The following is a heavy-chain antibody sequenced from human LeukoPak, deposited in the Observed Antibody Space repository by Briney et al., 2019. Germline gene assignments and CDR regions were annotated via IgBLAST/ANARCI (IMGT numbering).Heavy chain of an antibody. V-gene: IGHV1-18*01. CDR1: GYTFTSYG. Sequence: GSVRVSCKASGYTFTSYGISWVRPAPGQGLEWMGWISAYNGNTNYAQKLQGRVTMTTDTSTSTAYMELRSLRSDDTAVYYCARALKPHITRTTVDYGGVVILDTVSS. J-gene: IGHJ4*02. CDR3: ARALKPHITRTTVDY. CDR2: ISAYNGNT. D-gene: IGHD1-7*01.